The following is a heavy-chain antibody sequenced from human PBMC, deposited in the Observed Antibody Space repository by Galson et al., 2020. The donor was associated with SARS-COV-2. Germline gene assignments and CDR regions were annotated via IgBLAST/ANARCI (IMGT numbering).Heavy chain of an antibody. Sequence: VESGGSLRVSCAASGFTFDDYAMHWVRQAPGKGLEWVSGISWISGTRAYADSVKARFTISRDNAKNSLYLQMNSLRPEDTAFYFCAKDVSGGWDYFDYWGQGTLVTVSS. J-gene: IGHJ4*02. D-gene: IGHD2-15*01. V-gene: IGHV3-9*01. CDR3: AKDVSGGWDYFDY. CDR1: GFTFDDYA. CDR2: ISWISGTR.